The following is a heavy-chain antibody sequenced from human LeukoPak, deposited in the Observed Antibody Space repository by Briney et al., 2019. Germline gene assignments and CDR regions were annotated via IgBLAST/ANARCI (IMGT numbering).Heavy chain of an antibody. V-gene: IGHV3-7*01. CDR1: GFTLGSYW. D-gene: IGHD2-21*01. J-gene: IGHJ6*03. CDR3: ARDDRRLHQVVVDVNFYHYYMDV. Sequence: GGSLRLSCAASGFTLGSYWMNWVRQAPGTGLEWVATIKLDGSETYYADSVKGRFTISRDTAKNSLYLGMDSLRAEDTAVYYCARDDRRLHQVVVDVNFYHYYMDVWGKGTTVTVSS. CDR2: IKLDGSET.